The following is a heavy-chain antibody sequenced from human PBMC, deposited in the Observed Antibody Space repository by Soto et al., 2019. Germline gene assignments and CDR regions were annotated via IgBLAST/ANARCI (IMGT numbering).Heavy chain of an antibody. CDR2: INHSGYT. D-gene: IGHD3-3*01. J-gene: IGHJ5*02. V-gene: IGHV4-34*02. Sequence: QVRLQQWGAGLLKPSQTLSLTCGISGGYFSANYWSWIRQAPGKGPEWLGEINHSGYTDYNPSLQSRVTISADTSKNRFSLNLSSVTAEDTAVYYCATGGLFSSWGQWTLVTVSS. CDR3: ATGGLFSS. CDR1: GGYFSANY.